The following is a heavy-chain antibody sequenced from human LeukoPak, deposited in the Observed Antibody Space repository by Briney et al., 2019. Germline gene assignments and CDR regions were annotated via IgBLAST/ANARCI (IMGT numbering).Heavy chain of an antibody. D-gene: IGHD1-26*01. V-gene: IGHV4-34*01. CDR1: GGSFSGYC. CDR3: ARERITRREKLSSKLVGAEKAFDY. CDR2: INHSGTT. J-gene: IGHJ4*02. Sequence: SETLSLTCAVYGGSFSGYCWSWIRQPPGKGLEWIGEINHSGTTNYSPSLKSRVTISVDTSKNQFSLQLNSVTPEDTAVYYCARERITRREKLSSKLVGAEKAFDYWGQGTLVTVSS.